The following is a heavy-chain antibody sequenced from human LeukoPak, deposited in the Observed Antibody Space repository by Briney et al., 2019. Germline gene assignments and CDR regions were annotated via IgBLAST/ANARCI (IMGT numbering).Heavy chain of an antibody. J-gene: IGHJ1*01. D-gene: IGHD4-17*01. Sequence: SETLSLTCTVSGGSVSSSGFYWGWIRQPPGKGLEWIGSIYYSGTTYYNPSLKSRVTISVDTSKNQFSLKLRSVTDADTAVYYCARDWSDNGDGYFQHWGQGSLVTVSS. V-gene: IGHV4-39*07. CDR3: ARDWSDNGDGYFQH. CDR1: GGSVSSSGFY. CDR2: IYYSGTT.